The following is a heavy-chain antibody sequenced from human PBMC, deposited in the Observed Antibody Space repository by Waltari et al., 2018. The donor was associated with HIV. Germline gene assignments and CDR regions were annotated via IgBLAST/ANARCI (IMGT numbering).Heavy chain of an antibody. Sequence: EVQLVESGGGLVQPGGSLRPSCAVSGFTFAKYAMHWVRQVPGKGLEWVSGFSLDSDRIDYADSVKGRFTVSRDNAKNSLYLQMNSLRVEDTALYYCGKDLTPGGLDVWGQGTTVIVSS. J-gene: IGHJ6*02. CDR3: GKDLTPGGLDV. V-gene: IGHV3-9*01. CDR1: GFTFAKYA. CDR2: FSLDSDRI.